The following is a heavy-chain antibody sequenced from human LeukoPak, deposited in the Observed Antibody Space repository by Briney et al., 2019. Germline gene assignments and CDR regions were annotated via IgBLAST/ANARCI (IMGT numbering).Heavy chain of an antibody. V-gene: IGHV3-72*01. CDR2: VRDKPNSYTT. CDR3: AKDHEVSGGLDI. D-gene: IGHD2-8*02. CDR1: GFTFSSYA. Sequence: GGSLRLSCAASGFTFSSYAMDWVRQAPGKGLEWVGRVRDKPNSYTTEYAASVKGRFVISRDDSKNSLYLQMNSLKIEDTAVYYCAKDHEVSGGLDIWGQGTVVTVSS. J-gene: IGHJ3*02.